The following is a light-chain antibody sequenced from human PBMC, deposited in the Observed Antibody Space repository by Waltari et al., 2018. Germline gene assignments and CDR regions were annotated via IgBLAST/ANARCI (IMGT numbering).Light chain of an antibody. CDR3: QVWNSVGDHLSGV. V-gene: IGLV3-21*04. J-gene: IGLJ3*02. Sequence: SDVLTQPPSVSAAPGETARITCGGNKLGSRSVHWYQQRPGQAPVWVIYDESDRPSRIPERFPGSKSGNTATLIISRVEAGDEADYYCQVWNSVGDHLSGVFGGGTKLTV. CDR1: KLGSRS. CDR2: DES.